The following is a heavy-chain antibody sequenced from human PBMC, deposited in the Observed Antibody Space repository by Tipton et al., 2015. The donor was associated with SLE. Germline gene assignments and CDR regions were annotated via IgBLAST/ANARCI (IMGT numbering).Heavy chain of an antibody. V-gene: IGHV4-59*01. D-gene: IGHD1-1*01. CDR1: GGSISSFS. CDR2: IRNGVPG. CDR3: ARGTRVEEELDY. J-gene: IGHJ4*02. Sequence: TLSLTCTVSGGSISSFSWTWIRQPPGKGLEWMGYIRNGVPGNYNRSLKSRLTISGGTSKNQFSLRLSSVSAADTAVYYRARGTRVEEELDYWGQGTLVTVSS.